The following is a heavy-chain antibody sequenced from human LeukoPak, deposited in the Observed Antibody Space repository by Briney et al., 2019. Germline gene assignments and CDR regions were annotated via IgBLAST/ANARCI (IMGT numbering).Heavy chain of an antibody. J-gene: IGHJ5*02. Sequence: ASVKVSCKASGYTFTDYYINWVRQAPGQGLEWMGWMSPDSGDTGYAHKFQGRVTITRNTSITTAYMELRSLTFEDTAVYYCARVRLRNGYNWFDPWGQGTLVTVSS. CDR1: GYTFTDYY. D-gene: IGHD3-3*01. CDR2: MSPDSGDT. CDR3: ARVRLRNGYNWFDP. V-gene: IGHV1-8*03.